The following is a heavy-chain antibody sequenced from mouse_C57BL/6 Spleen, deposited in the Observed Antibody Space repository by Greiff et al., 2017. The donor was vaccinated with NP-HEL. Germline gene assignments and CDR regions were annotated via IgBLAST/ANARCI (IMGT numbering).Heavy chain of an antibody. J-gene: IGHJ2*01. Sequence: VQLQQSGAELARPGASVKMSCKASGYTFTSYTMHWVKQRPGQGLEWIGYINPSSGYTKYNQKFKDKATLTADKSSSTAYMQLSSRTSEDSAVYYCARSTMITNYFDYWGQGTTLTVSS. V-gene: IGHV1-4*01. D-gene: IGHD2-4*01. CDR2: INPSSGYT. CDR1: GYTFTSYT. CDR3: ARSTMITNYFDY.